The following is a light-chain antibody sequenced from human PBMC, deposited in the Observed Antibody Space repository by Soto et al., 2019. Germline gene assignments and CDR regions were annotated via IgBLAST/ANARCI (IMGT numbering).Light chain of an antibody. Sequence: EIVLTQSPGTLSLSPGEIATLSCRASQSVSSSYLAWYQQKPGQAPRLLIYGASSRATGIPDRFSGSGSGTDFTLTISRLEPEDFAVYYCQQYGSSPRITLGQGTRLEIK. J-gene: IGKJ5*01. V-gene: IGKV3-20*01. CDR1: QSVSSSY. CDR3: QQYGSSPRIT. CDR2: GAS.